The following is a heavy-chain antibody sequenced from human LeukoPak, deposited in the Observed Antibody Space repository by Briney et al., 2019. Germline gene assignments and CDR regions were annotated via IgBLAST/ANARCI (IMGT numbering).Heavy chain of an antibody. V-gene: IGHV3-30*18. Sequence: PGGSLRLSCAASGFTFSNYAMTWVRQAPGKGLEWVAVISYDGSNKYYADSVKGRFTISRDNSKNTLYLQMNSLRAEDTAVYYCAKGGYFVVYWGQGTLVTVSS. CDR1: GFTFSNYA. J-gene: IGHJ4*02. CDR2: ISYDGSNK. D-gene: IGHD3-9*01. CDR3: AKGGYFVVY.